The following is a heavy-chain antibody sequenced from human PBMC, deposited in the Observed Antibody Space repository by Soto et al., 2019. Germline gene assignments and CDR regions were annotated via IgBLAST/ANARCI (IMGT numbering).Heavy chain of an antibody. J-gene: IGHJ3*01. CDR3: ARDRITTRGDAFDL. CDR1: GGTFSTYI. CDR2: IIPIPEIT. V-gene: IGHV1-69*02. D-gene: IGHD3-3*01. Sequence: QVQLVQSGAEVRKPWSSVKVSCKAPGGTFSTYIISWVRQAPGQGLEWMGRIIPIPEITNYAQKFQGRVTVTADRSTSTAYIEPTNRKSKDTAVYYCARDRITTRGDAFDLWGQGTMVTVSS.